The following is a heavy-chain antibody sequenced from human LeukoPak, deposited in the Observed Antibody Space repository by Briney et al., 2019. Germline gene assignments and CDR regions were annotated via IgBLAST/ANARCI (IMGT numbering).Heavy chain of an antibody. CDR3: ARSPDPAALDY. CDR2: IYYSGST. Sequence: PSETLSLTCTVSGGSISSGGYYWSWIRQHPGKGLEWIGYIYYSGSTYYNPSLKSRVTISVDTSKNQFSLKLSSVTAADTAVYYCARSPDPAALDYWGQGTLVPVSS. D-gene: IGHD2-2*01. CDR1: GGSISSGGYY. J-gene: IGHJ4*02. V-gene: IGHV4-31*03.